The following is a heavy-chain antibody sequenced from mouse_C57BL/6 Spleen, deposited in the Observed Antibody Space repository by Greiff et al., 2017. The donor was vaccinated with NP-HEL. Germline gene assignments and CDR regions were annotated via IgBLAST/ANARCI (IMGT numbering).Heavy chain of an antibody. CDR1: GYSFTGYY. D-gene: IGHD2-3*01. Sequence: VQLQQSGPELVKPGASVKISCKASGYSFTGYYMNWVKQSPEKSLEWIGEINPSTGGTTYNQKFKAKATLTVDKSSSTAYMQLKSLTSEDSAVYYCARSHYDGYYAMDYWGQGTSVTVSS. CDR2: INPSTGGT. V-gene: IGHV1-42*01. CDR3: ARSHYDGYYAMDY. J-gene: IGHJ4*01.